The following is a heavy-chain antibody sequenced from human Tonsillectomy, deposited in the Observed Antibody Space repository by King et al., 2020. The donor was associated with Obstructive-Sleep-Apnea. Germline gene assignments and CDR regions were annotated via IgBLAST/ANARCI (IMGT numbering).Heavy chain of an antibody. CDR3: AKDPGYSYGVPLGMDV. Sequence: VQLVESGGGVVQPGGSLRLSCAASGFTFSSYGMHWVRQAPGKGLEWVAFIRYDGSNKYYADSVKGRFTISRDNSKNTLYLQMNSLRAEDTAVYYCAKDPGYSYGVPLGMDVWGQGTTVTVSS. D-gene: IGHD5-18*01. J-gene: IGHJ6*02. CDR1: GFTFSSYG. CDR2: IRYDGSNK. V-gene: IGHV3-30*02.